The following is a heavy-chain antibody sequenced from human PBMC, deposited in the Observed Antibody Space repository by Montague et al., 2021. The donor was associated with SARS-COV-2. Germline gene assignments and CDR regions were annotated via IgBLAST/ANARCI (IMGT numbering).Heavy chain of an antibody. CDR1: GFSLSTSGMC. Sequence: PALVKPTQTLTLTCPFSGFSLSTSGMCVSWIRQPPGKALEWLALIDWDDDKYYSTSLKTRLTISKDTSKNQVVLTMTNMDPVDTATYYCARISAWYSSGWSAFDYWGQGTLVTVSS. V-gene: IGHV2-70*01. CDR2: IDWDDDK. D-gene: IGHD6-19*01. J-gene: IGHJ4*02. CDR3: ARISAWYSSGWSAFDY.